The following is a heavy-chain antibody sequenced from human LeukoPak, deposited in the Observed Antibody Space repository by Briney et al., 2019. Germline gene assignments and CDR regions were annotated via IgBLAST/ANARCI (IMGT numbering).Heavy chain of an antibody. CDR3: ARVRHRYYYDRSSYGMDV. CDR1: GGSIISGSYY. J-gene: IGHJ6*02. Sequence: SETLSLTCTVSGGSIISGSYYWSWIRQPAGKGLECIGRIYTSGSTNYNPSLKSRVTISVDTSKNQFSLKLSSVTAADMAVYYCARVRHRYYYDRSSYGMDVWGHGTTVTVSS. D-gene: IGHD3-10*02. V-gene: IGHV4-61*02. CDR2: IYTSGST.